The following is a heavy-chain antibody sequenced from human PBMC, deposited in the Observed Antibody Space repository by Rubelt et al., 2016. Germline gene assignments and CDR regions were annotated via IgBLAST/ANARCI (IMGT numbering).Heavy chain of an antibody. CDR3: ARVRGSYGDSVDY. J-gene: IGHJ4*02. CDR2: ISSGSSTI. D-gene: IGHD5-18*01. V-gene: IGHV3-48*04. Sequence: EVQLVESGGGLVQPGGSLRLSCAASGFTFSSYSMNWVRQAPGKGLEWVSYISSGSSTIYYADSVKGRFTISRDNAKNSLYLQMNSLRAGDTAVYYCARVRGSYGDSVDYWGQGTLVTVSS. CDR1: GFTFSSYS.